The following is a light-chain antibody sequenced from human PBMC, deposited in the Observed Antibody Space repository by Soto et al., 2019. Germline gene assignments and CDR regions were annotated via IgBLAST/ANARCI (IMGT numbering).Light chain of an antibody. Sequence: EIPLTQSPSSLAASVGDRLTLTCRASRNVSIYLNWYQHKPGKGPTLLIHATSNLQIGVPSRFSGSGYGTEFTLTISSLEPEDFGTYYCKQRYKMPYFGKGTRLKIX. J-gene: IGKJ5*01. CDR3: KQRYKMPY. CDR2: ATS. V-gene: IGKV1-39*01. CDR1: RNVSIY.